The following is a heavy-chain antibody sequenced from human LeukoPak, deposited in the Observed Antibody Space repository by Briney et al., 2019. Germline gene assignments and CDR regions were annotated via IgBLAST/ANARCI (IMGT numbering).Heavy chain of an antibody. CDR1: GGSISSGGYY. Sequence: SETLSLTCTVSGGSISSGGYYWSWIRQHPGKGLEWIGYIYYSGSTYYNPSLKSRVTISVDTSKNQFSLKLSSVTAADTAVYYCARDSRGYYGVLDYWGQGTLVTVSS. CDR2: IYYSGST. V-gene: IGHV4-31*03. J-gene: IGHJ4*02. D-gene: IGHD3-22*01. CDR3: ARDSRGYYGVLDY.